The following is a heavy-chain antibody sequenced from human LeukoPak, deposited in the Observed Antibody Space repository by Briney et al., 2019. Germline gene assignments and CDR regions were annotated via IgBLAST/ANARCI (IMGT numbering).Heavy chain of an antibody. Sequence: GGSLGLSCAASGFTFSSYGMHWVRQAPGKGLEWVAVIWYDGSNKYYADSVKGRFTISRDNSKNTLYLQMNSLRAEDTAVYYCARAPSYDSSGYYFDYWGQGTLVTVSS. CDR3: ARAPSYDSSGYYFDY. V-gene: IGHV3-33*01. CDR2: IWYDGSNK. D-gene: IGHD3-22*01. J-gene: IGHJ4*02. CDR1: GFTFSSYG.